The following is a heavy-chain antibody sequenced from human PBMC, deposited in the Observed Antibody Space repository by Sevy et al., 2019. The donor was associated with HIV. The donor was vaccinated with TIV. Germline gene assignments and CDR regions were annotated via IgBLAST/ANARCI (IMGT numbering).Heavy chain of an antibody. V-gene: IGHV3-23*01. J-gene: IGHJ4*02. Sequence: GGSLRLSCAASGFTFSSYAMSWVRQAPGKGLEWVSAISGSGGSTYYADSVKGRFTISRDNSKNTLYLQMNSLRAEDTAVYYCAKDPGSSGWYDGELLDYWGQGTLVTVSS. CDR3: AKDPGSSGWYDGELLDY. CDR2: ISGSGGST. D-gene: IGHD6-19*01. CDR1: GFTFSSYA.